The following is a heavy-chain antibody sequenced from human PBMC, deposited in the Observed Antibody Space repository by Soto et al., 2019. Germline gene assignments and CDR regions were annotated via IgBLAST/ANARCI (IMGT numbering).Heavy chain of an antibody. CDR3: ANKGTSGWYDY. Sequence: AGGSLRLSCAASGFTFSSYAMSWVRQAPGKGLEWVSAISGSGGSTYYADSVKGRFTISRDNSKNTLYLQMNSLRAEDMAVYYCANKGTSGWYDYWGQGTLVTVSS. D-gene: IGHD6-19*01. J-gene: IGHJ4*02. V-gene: IGHV3-23*01. CDR2: ISGSGGST. CDR1: GFTFSSYA.